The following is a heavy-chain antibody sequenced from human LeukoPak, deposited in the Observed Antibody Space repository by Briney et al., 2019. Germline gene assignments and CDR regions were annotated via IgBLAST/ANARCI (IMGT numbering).Heavy chain of an antibody. J-gene: IGHJ4*02. V-gene: IGHV4-34*01. D-gene: IGHD3-22*01. Sequence: PSETLSLTCAVYGGSFSGYYWSWIRQPPGKGLEWTGEINHSGSTNYNPSLKSRVTISVDTSKNQFSLKLSSVTAADTAVYYCARHRRPTKYYYDSSGRSKYYFDYWGQGTLVTVSS. CDR2: INHSGST. CDR3: ARHRRPTKYYYDSSGRSKYYFDY. CDR1: GGSFSGYY.